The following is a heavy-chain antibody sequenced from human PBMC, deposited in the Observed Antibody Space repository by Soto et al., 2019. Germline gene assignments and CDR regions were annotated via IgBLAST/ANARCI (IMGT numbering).Heavy chain of an antibody. CDR3: ATEYSSSPGGDAFDI. Sequence: EVQLVESGGGLVQHGGSLRLSCAASGFTFSSYWMSWVRQAPGKGLEWVANIKQDGSEKYYVDSVKGRFTISRDNAKNSLYLQMNSLRAEDTAVYYCATEYSSSPGGDAFDIWGQGTMVTVSS. D-gene: IGHD6-6*01. J-gene: IGHJ3*02. CDR1: GFTFSSYW. CDR2: IKQDGSEK. V-gene: IGHV3-7*01.